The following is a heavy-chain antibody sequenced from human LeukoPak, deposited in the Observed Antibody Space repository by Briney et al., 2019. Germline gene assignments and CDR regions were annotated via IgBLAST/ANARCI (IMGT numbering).Heavy chain of an antibody. V-gene: IGHV3-74*01. D-gene: IGHD5-18*01. CDR3: TSELGIQPWSQYY. J-gene: IGHJ4*02. CDR2: INSDGSNT. CDR1: GFTFSSYW. Sequence: GGSLRLSRAASGFTFSSYWMHWVRQVPGKGLVWVSYINSDGSNTNYADSVRGRFTISRDNAKNTLYLQMNSLRAEETGVYYCTSELGIQPWSQYYWGQGTLVTVSS.